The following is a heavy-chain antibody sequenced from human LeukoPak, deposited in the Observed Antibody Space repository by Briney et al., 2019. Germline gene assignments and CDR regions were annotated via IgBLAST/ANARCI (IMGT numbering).Heavy chain of an antibody. CDR1: GFTFSDYY. CDR3: ARDLAALGLAEDY. J-gene: IGHJ4*02. D-gene: IGHD3/OR15-3a*01. CDR2: ISSSGGTI. Sequence: PGGSLRLSCAASGFTFSDYYMSWIRQAPGKGLEWVSYISSSGGTIYYADSVKGRFTISRDNAKNSLYLQMNSLRAEDTAVYYCARDLAALGLAEDYWGQGTLVTVSS. V-gene: IGHV3-11*01.